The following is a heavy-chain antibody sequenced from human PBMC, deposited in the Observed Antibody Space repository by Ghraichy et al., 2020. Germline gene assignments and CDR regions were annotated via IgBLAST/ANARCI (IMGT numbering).Heavy chain of an antibody. J-gene: IGHJ4*02. CDR1: GGSISSGGYY. V-gene: IGHV4-31*03. CDR3: AGKGRITIAY. D-gene: IGHD3-3*01. Sequence: SETLSLTCTVSGGSISSGGYYWSWIRQHPGKGLEWIGYIYYSGSTYYNPSLKSRVTISVDTSKNQFSLKLRSVTAADTAVYYCAGKGRITIAYWGQGTLVTVSS. CDR2: IYYSGST.